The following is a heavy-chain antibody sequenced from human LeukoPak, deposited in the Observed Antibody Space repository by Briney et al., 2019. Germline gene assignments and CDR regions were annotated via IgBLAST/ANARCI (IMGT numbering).Heavy chain of an antibody. CDR2: IYPGDSDT. CDR1: GYSFTTYW. CDR3: ARPEEHGDYVHDAFDI. D-gene: IGHD4-17*01. J-gene: IGHJ3*02. Sequence: GESLKISCKGSGYSFTTYWIGWVRQMPGKGLEWMGIIYPGDSDTRYSPSFQGQVTISADKSISTAYVQWSSLKASDTAMYYCARPEEHGDYVHDAFDIWGQGTMVTVSS. V-gene: IGHV5-51*01.